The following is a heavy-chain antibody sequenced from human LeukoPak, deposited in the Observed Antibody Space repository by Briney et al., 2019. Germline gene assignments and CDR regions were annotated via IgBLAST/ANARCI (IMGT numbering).Heavy chain of an antibody. J-gene: IGHJ4*02. D-gene: IGHD1-26*01. CDR2: ISGSGGST. Sequence: RTGGSLRLSCAASGFTFSSYAMSWVRQAPGKGLEWVSAISGSGGSTYYADSVKCRFTISRDNSKNTLYLQMNSLRAEDTAVYYCAKDRGSGSYFDYWGQGTLVTVSS. CDR3: AKDRGSGSYFDY. V-gene: IGHV3-23*01. CDR1: GFTFSSYA.